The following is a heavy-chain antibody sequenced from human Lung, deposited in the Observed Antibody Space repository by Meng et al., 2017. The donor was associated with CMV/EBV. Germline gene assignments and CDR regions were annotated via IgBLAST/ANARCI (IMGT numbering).Heavy chain of an antibody. CDR2: IAHDGSAK. J-gene: IGHJ4*02. Sequence: QVLWVGSGGGVVQPGGSLRLSCSASGFAFSSSAMHWVRQPPGKGLEWVSFIAHDGSAKTYTDSVKGRFTISRDDSENTVYLEMNSLRVEDTAVYYCAKDLYYSFDYWGQGTLVTVSS. CDR1: GFAFSSSA. V-gene: IGHV3-30*02. CDR3: AKDLYYSFDY. D-gene: IGHD2-8*01.